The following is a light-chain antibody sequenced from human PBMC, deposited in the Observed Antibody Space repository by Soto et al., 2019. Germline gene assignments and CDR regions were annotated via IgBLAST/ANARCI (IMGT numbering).Light chain of an antibody. CDR1: SSDVGGYNY. J-gene: IGLJ1*01. CDR2: DVS. V-gene: IGLV2-14*01. Sequence: QSVLTQPASVSGSPGQSITISCTGTSSDVGGYNYVSWYQQHPGKAPKLMIYDVSNRPSGVSNRFSGSKSGNTASLTISGLQAEDEDDYYCSSYTSSSTYVFGTGTRSXS. CDR3: SSYTSSSTYV.